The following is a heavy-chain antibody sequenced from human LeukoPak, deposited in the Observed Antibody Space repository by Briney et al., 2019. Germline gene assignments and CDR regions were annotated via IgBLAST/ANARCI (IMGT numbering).Heavy chain of an antibody. V-gene: IGHV2-5*02. CDR2: IYWDNDK. J-gene: IGHJ4*02. Sequence: SGPTLVNPTQTLTLTCTFSGFSLSTSGVGVGWIRQPPGKALEWLSLIYWDNDKRYSPSLNARLTITKDTSKNQVVLTMTNMDPVDTATYYCAHRVAANNGYDYWGQGTLVTVSS. D-gene: IGHD1-26*01. CDR1: GFSLSTSGVG. CDR3: AHRVAANNGYDY.